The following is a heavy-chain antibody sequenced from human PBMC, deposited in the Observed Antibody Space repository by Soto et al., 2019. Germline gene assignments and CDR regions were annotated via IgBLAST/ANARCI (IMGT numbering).Heavy chain of an antibody. CDR1: GYTFTSYD. CDR3: ARGKRYSSGSAPGFDP. D-gene: IGHD6-19*01. Sequence: ASVKVSCKASGYTFTSYDINWVRQATGQGLEWMGWMNPNSGNTGYAQKFQGRVTMTRNTSIRTAYMELSSLRSEDTAVYYCARGKRYSSGSAPGFDPWGQGNLVTVS. V-gene: IGHV1-8*01. CDR2: MNPNSGNT. J-gene: IGHJ5*02.